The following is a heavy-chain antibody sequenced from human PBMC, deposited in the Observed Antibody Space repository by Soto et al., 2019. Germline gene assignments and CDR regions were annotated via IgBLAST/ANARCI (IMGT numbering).Heavy chain of an antibody. V-gene: IGHV2-26*01. J-gene: IGHJ4*02. CDR3: ARIRRITIFGVVINSPPYFDY. Sequence: PTRVNPTETLTLTCTVSGFSLSNARMGVSWIRQPPGKALEWLAHIFSNDEKSYSTSLKSRLTISKDTSKSQVVLTMTNMDPVDTATYYCARIRRITIFGVVINSPPYFDYWGQGTLVTVSS. CDR2: IFSNDEK. CDR1: GFSLSNARMG. D-gene: IGHD3-3*01.